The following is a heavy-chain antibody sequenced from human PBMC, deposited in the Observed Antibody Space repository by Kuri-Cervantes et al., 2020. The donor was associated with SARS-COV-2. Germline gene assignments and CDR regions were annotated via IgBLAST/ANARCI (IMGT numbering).Heavy chain of an antibody. V-gene: IGHV3-49*03. Sequence: GESLKISCTASGFTFGDYAMSWFRQAPGKGLEWVGFIRSKTDGGTTDYAAPVKGRFTISRDDSKNTLYLQMNSLKTEDTAVYYCTSSYYDRAFDIWGQGTMVTVSS. J-gene: IGHJ3*02. D-gene: IGHD3-22*01. CDR2: IRSKTDGGTT. CDR3: TSSYYDRAFDI. CDR1: GFTFGDYA.